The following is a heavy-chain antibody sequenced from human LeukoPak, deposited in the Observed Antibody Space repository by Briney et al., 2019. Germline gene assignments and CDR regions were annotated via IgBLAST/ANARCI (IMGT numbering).Heavy chain of an antibody. Sequence: GTSLRLSCAASGFTFSNYGMHWVRQAPGKGLEWVAVLSDGGVDKSYTDSVRGRFTISRDNSKNTLYLQMNSLRVEDTAVYYCARGIAMTTLNALGIWGQGTLVTVSS. CDR3: ARGIAMTTLNALGI. CDR2: LSDGGVDK. V-gene: IGHV3-30*03. CDR1: GFTFSNYG. D-gene: IGHD4-11*01. J-gene: IGHJ3*02.